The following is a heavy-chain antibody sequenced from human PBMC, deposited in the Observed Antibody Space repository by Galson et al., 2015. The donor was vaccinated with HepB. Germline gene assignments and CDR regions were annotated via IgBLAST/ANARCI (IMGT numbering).Heavy chain of an antibody. J-gene: IGHJ4*02. Sequence: SLRLSCAASGFTFSSYALSWVRRAPGKGLEWVSAISLSGDNTYYTDSVKGRFTISRDNSKNILYLQMNSLRAEDTAVYYCAKDLGVDRSENFDYWGQGTLVTVSS. CDR2: ISLSGDNT. V-gene: IGHV3-23*01. CDR1: GFTFSSYA. CDR3: AKDLGVDRSENFDY. D-gene: IGHD2-15*01.